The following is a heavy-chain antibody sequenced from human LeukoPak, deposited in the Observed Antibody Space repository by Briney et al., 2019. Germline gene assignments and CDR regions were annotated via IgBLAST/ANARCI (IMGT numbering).Heavy chain of an antibody. CDR3: AKDGGGWGYDSSGLFDY. CDR1: GFTFDDYA. J-gene: IGHJ4*02. V-gene: IGHV3-9*01. D-gene: IGHD3-22*01. CDR2: ISWNSGSI. Sequence: GGSPRLSCAASGFTFDDYAMHWVRQAPGKGLEWVSGISWNSGSIGYADSVKGRFTISRDNAKNSLYLQMNSLRAEDTALYYCAKDGGGWGYDSSGLFDYWGQGTLVTVSS.